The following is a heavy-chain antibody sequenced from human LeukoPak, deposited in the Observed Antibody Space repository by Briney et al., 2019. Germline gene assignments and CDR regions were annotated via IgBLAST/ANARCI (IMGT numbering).Heavy chain of an antibody. D-gene: IGHD2-2*01. J-gene: IGHJ4*02. Sequence: SVKVSCKASGGTFSSYAISWVRQASGQGLEWMGRIIPILGIANYAQKFQGRVTITADKSTSTAYMELSSLRSEDTAVYYCARDQDQLLYFDYWGQGTLVTVSS. V-gene: IGHV1-69*04. CDR3: ARDQDQLLYFDY. CDR1: GGTFSSYA. CDR2: IIPILGIA.